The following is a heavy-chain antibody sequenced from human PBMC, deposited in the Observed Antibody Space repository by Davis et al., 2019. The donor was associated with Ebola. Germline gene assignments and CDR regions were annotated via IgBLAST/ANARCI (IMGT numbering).Heavy chain of an antibody. J-gene: IGHJ4*02. CDR1: GYTFNNND. CDR2: MNPNSGNT. CDR3: ARRHVTARGAFDN. Sequence: ASVKVSCKASGYTFNNNDINWVRQATGQGLEWMGWMNPNSGNTGYAQKFQGRVTMTRDTSINTAYMELRSLQYEDTAVYYCARRHVTARGAFDNWGQGTLVTVSS. D-gene: IGHD2-21*02. V-gene: IGHV1-8*01.